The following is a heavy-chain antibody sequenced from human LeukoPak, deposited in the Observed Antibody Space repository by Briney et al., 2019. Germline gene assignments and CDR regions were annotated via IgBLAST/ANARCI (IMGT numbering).Heavy chain of an antibody. D-gene: IGHD3-10*01. Sequence: GGSLRLSCAASGFTFRYYAMHWVRQAPGKGLEWVAVISNDGSIHYYRDSVKGRFTISRDDSKNTMALQMNSLRVDDTALYYCARGPDPVVRGPRRAFDLRGQGTRVTVSS. V-gene: IGHV3-30*04. J-gene: IGHJ3*01. CDR2: ISNDGSIH. CDR3: ARGPDPVVRGPRRAFDL. CDR1: GFTFRYYA.